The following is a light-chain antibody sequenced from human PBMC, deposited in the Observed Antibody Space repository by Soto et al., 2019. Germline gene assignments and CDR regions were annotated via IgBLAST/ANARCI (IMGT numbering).Light chain of an antibody. CDR3: AAWYSSLHAWA. CDR2: SSD. CDR1: SSNIGRNT. V-gene: IGLV1-44*01. J-gene: IGLJ3*02. Sequence: QSVLTQPPSASGTPGQRVTISCSGSSSNIGRNTVKWYRQLPGTAPKLLIGSSDQRPSGVPDRFSASQSGTSASLAIRGLQSEDEADYICAAWYSSLHAWAFGGGPKLTVL.